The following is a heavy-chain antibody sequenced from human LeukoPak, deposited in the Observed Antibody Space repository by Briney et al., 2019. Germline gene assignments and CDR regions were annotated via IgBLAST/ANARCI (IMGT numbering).Heavy chain of an antibody. CDR3: ARVSKPGWFDYYYMDV. D-gene: IGHD3-10*01. Sequence: GGSLRLSCAASGFTFNSYAMKWVRQAPGKGLEWLAVVLSVGSDQYYGDSVQGRFTVSRDNSKNTLYLQMDNLRFEDTAVYYCARVSKPGWFDYYYMDVWGKGTTVIVSS. CDR1: GFTFNSYA. V-gene: IGHV3-30*04. CDR2: VLSVGSDQ. J-gene: IGHJ6*03.